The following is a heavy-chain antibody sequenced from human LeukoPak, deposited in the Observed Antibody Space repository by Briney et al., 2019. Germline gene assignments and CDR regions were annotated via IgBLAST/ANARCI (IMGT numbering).Heavy chain of an antibody. CDR3: ASHSYQLLLFDY. CDR2: VIPILGIA. CDR1: GGTFSSYA. J-gene: IGHJ4*02. D-gene: IGHD2-2*01. Sequence: SVKVSCKASGGTFSSYAISWVRQAPGQGLEWMGRVIPILGIANYAQKFQGRVTITADKSTSTAYMELSSLRSEDTAVYYCASHSYQLLLFDYWGQGTLVTVSS. V-gene: IGHV1-69*04.